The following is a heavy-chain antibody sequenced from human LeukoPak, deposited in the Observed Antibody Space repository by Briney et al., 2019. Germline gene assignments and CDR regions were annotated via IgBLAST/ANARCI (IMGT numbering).Heavy chain of an antibody. CDR3: ARELSSGYYLAFDI. J-gene: IGHJ3*02. D-gene: IGHD3-22*01. V-gene: IGHV4-4*07. CDR2: IYTSGST. Sequence: SETLSLTCTVSGGSISSYYWSRIRQPAGKGLEWIGRIYTSGSTNYNPSLKSRVTMSVDTSKNQFSLKLSSVTAADTAVYYCARELSSGYYLAFDIWGQGTMVTVSS. CDR1: GGSISSYY.